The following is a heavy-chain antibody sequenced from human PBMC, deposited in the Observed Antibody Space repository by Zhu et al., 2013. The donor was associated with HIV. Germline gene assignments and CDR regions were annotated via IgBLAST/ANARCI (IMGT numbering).Heavy chain of an antibody. Sequence: QVQLVQSGAEVKKPGSSVKVSCKASGGTFSSYAISWVRQAPGQGLEWMGGIIPIFGTANYAQKFQGRVTITADESTSTAYMELSSLRSEDTAVYYCARGRYYDSSGYPRQDYYYYYGMDVWGQGTTVTVSS. J-gene: IGHJ6*02. V-gene: IGHV1-69*01. CDR3: ARGRYYDSSGYPRQDYYYYYGMDV. CDR2: IIPIFGTA. CDR1: GGTFSSYA. D-gene: IGHD3-22*01.